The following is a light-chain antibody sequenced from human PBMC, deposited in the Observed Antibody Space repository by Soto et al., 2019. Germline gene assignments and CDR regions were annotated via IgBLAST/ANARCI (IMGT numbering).Light chain of an antibody. CDR2: DVS. CDR3: CSYTTSRTRA. CDR1: SSDVGGYNY. Sequence: QSVLTQPASVSGSPGQSITISCTGTSSDVGGYNYVSWYQHHPGKAPKLMIFDVSHRPSGVSNRFSGSKSGNTASLTISGLQADDEADYYCCSYTTSRTRAFGGGTKLTVL. V-gene: IGLV2-14*03. J-gene: IGLJ3*02.